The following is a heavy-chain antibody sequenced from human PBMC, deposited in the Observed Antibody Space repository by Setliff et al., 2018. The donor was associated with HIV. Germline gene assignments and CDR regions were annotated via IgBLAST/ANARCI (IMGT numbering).Heavy chain of an antibody. V-gene: IGHV4-59*11. CDR1: GGSISSHY. Sequence: SETLSLTCTVSGGSISSHYWSWIRQPPGKGLEWTGNIYHNGFANYNPSLKSRLTISVDTSKNQVSLTLSSVTPADTAVYYCARHICGTTACYAVDVWGPGTMVTVSS. J-gene: IGHJ3*01. CDR3: ARHICGTTACYAVDV. D-gene: IGHD2-2*01. CDR2: IYHNGFA.